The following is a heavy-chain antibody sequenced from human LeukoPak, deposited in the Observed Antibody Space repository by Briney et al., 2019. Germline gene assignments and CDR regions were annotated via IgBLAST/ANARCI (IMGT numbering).Heavy chain of an antibody. CDR2: IYYSGST. Sequence: SETLSLTCTVSGGSISSYYWSWIRQPPGKGLEWIGYIYYSGSTNYNPSLKSRVTISVDTSKNQFSLKLSSVTAADTAVYYCARWFGELLSPYYGMDVWGQGTTVTVSS. D-gene: IGHD3-10*01. V-gene: IGHV4-59*01. CDR1: GGSISSYY. CDR3: ARWFGELLSPYYGMDV. J-gene: IGHJ6*02.